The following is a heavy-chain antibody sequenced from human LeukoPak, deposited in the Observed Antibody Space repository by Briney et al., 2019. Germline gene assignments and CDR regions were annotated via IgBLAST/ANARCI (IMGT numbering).Heavy chain of an antibody. V-gene: IGHV4-59*08. CDR1: GGSISSYY. D-gene: IGHD6-13*01. CDR3: ARAQQLPRGYFDY. Sequence: PSETLSLTCTVSGGSISSYYWSWIRQPPGKGLEWIGYIYYSGSTNYNPSLKSRVTISVDTSKNQFSLKLSSVTAADTAVYYCARAQQLPRGYFDYWGQGTLVTVSS. CDR2: IYYSGST. J-gene: IGHJ4*02.